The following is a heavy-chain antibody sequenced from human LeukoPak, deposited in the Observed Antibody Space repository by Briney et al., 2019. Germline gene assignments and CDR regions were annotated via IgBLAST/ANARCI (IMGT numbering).Heavy chain of an antibody. CDR1: GFTFSIFS. J-gene: IGHJ4*02. CDR3: ARDAQSGAFSDFDY. Sequence: GGSLRLSCSASGFTFSIFSINWVRQSPGKGLEWVSYTSGSRGTTYYADSVKGRFTIARDNAKNSLYLQMNSLRAEDTAVYYCARDAQSGAFSDFDYWGQGTLVTVSS. V-gene: IGHV3-48*04. CDR2: TSGSRGTT. D-gene: IGHD1-26*01.